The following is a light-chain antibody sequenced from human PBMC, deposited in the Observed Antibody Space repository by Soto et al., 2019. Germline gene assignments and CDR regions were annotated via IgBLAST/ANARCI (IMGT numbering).Light chain of an antibody. CDR2: GPS. Sequence: EILLTQSPGTLSLSPGESATLSCKASQTPRGNYFAWYRQTPGQAPRLLVYGPSLRAAGIPDRFSGSGSRTEFNLTINRVEPEDCAVYYGHQFGSSPFTFGPGTRVDI. V-gene: IGKV3-20*01. CDR1: QTPRGNY. CDR3: HQFGSSPFT. J-gene: IGKJ3*01.